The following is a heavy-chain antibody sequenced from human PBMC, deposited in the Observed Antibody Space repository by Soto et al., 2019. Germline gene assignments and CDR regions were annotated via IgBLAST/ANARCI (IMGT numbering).Heavy chain of an antibody. D-gene: IGHD3-22*01. Sequence: GESLKISCKGSGYSITSYWIGWVRQMPGKGLEWMGIIYPGDSDTRYSPSFQGQVTISADKSISTAYLQWSSLKASDTAMYYCASLKYYYDSSGYYFDYWGQGTLVTVSS. CDR2: IYPGDSDT. J-gene: IGHJ4*02. CDR3: ASLKYYYDSSGYYFDY. CDR1: GYSITSYW. V-gene: IGHV5-51*01.